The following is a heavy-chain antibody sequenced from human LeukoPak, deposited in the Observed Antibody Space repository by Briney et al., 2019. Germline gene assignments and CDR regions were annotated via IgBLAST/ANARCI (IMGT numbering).Heavy chain of an antibody. Sequence: PGGSLRLSCAASGFTFSSYAMSWVRQAPGKGLEWVSAISGSGGSTYYADSVKGRFTISRDNSKNTLYLQMSSLRAEDTAVYYCARGNYDILTGYYRYYFDYWGQGTLVTVSS. CDR1: GFTFSSYA. CDR2: ISGSGGST. CDR3: ARGNYDILTGYYRYYFDY. D-gene: IGHD3-9*01. J-gene: IGHJ4*02. V-gene: IGHV3-23*01.